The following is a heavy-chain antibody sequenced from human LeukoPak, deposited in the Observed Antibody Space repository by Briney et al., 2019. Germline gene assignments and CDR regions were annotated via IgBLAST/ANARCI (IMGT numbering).Heavy chain of an antibody. Sequence: SETLSLTCTVSGGPISSGSYYWSWIRQPAGKGLEWIGRIYTSGSTNYNPSLKSRVTISVDTSKNQFSLKLSSVTAADTAVYYCASYRTGIYYMDVWGKGTTVTVSS. CDR1: GGPISSGSYY. J-gene: IGHJ6*03. V-gene: IGHV4-61*02. CDR2: IYTSGST. D-gene: IGHD3-10*01. CDR3: ASYRTGIYYMDV.